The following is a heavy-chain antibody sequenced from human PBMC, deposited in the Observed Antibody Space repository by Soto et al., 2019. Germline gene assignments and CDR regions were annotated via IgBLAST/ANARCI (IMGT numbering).Heavy chain of an antibody. CDR3: ARVRIVSAAGTGWDP. D-gene: IGHD6-13*01. J-gene: IGHJ5*02. CDR2: IWYDGSNK. CDR1: GFTFSSYG. V-gene: IGHV3-33*01. Sequence: QVQLVESGGGVVQPGRSLRLSCAASGFTFSSYGMHWVRQAPGKGLEWVAVIWYDGSNKYYADSVKGRFTISRDNSKNPLYLQMNSLRAEDTAVYYCARVRIVSAAGTGWDPWGQGTLVTVSS.